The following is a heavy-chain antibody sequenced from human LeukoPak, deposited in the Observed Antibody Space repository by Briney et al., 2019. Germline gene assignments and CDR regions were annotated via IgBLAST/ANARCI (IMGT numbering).Heavy chain of an antibody. D-gene: IGHD6-6*01. Sequence: GSLRLSCAASGFTFSSYSMNWVRQPPGKGLEWIGSIYYSGSTYYNPSLKSRVTISVDTSKNQFSLKLSSVTAADTAVYYCASRGKYSSSSGWFDPWGQGTLVTVSS. J-gene: IGHJ5*02. CDR3: ASRGKYSSSSGWFDP. V-gene: IGHV4-39*01. CDR1: GFTFSSYSMN. CDR2: IYYSGST.